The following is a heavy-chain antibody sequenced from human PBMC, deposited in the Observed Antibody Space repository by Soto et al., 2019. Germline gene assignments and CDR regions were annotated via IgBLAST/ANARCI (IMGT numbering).Heavy chain of an antibody. Sequence: ASVKVSRKVSGYTLTGLSMHWVRQAPGKGLEWMGGFDPEDGETIYAQKFQGRVTMTEDTSTDTAYMELSSLRSEDTAVYYCATVAGAVVAAPYYGIDVWGQGTTVTVSS. J-gene: IGHJ6*02. D-gene: IGHD2-15*01. CDR2: FDPEDGET. V-gene: IGHV1-24*01. CDR3: ATVAGAVVAAPYYGIDV. CDR1: GYTLTGLS.